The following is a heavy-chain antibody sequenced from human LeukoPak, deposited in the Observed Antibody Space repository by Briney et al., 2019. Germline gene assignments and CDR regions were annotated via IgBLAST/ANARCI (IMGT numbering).Heavy chain of an antibody. J-gene: IGHJ4*02. V-gene: IGHV4-59*01. Sequence: PSETLSLTCTVSGGSISSYYWSWIRQPPGKGLEWIGYTYYSGSTNYNPSLKSRVTISVDTSKNQFSLKLSSVTAADTAVYYCARGRPVDYYDSSGYYPPFDYWGQGTLVTVSS. CDR1: GGSISSYY. CDR2: TYYSGST. CDR3: ARGRPVDYYDSSGYYPPFDY. D-gene: IGHD3-22*01.